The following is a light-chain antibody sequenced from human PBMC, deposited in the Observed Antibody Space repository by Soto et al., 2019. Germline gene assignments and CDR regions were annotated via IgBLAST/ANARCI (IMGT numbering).Light chain of an antibody. CDR1: QGISSY. V-gene: IGKV1-27*01. J-gene: IGKJ3*01. CDR3: QQANSAPPT. Sequence: DIQMTQSPSSLSASVGDRVTITCRASQGISSYLAWYQQKPGKVPKLLIYAASTLQTGVPSRFSGSGSGTDFTLTISSLQPEDVATYYCQQANSAPPTFGPGTKLDIK. CDR2: AAS.